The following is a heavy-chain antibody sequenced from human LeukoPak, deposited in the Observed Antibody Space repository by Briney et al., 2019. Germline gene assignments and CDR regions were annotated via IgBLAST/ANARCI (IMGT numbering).Heavy chain of an antibody. D-gene: IGHD6-6*01. Sequence: PSQTLSLTCTVAGVSISSYYWSWIRQPPGKGLEWIGYIYYSGSTNYNPSLKSRVTISVDTSKNQFSLKLSSVTAADTAVYYCAREEVGIGQLKRLSAFDIWGQGTMVTVSS. CDR1: GVSISSYY. V-gene: IGHV4-59*01. CDR3: AREEVGIGQLKRLSAFDI. CDR2: IYYSGST. J-gene: IGHJ3*02.